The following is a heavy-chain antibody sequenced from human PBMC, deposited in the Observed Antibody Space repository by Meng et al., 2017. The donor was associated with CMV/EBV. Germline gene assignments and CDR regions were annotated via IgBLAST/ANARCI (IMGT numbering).Heavy chain of an antibody. J-gene: IGHJ4*02. Sequence: VQRQEPGQGLVKPSQTLSLTCTVSGGSISSYYWSWIRQPAGKGLEWIGRIYTSGSTNYNPSLKSRVTMSVDTSKNQFSLKLSSVTAADTAVYYCARAAVDLSKDYFDYWGQRTLVTVSS. CDR3: ARAAVDLSKDYFDY. CDR2: IYTSGST. D-gene: IGHD2-15*01. CDR1: GGSISSYY. V-gene: IGHV4-4*07.